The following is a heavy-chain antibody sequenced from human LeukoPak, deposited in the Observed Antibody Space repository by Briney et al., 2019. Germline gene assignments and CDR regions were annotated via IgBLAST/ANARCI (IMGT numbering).Heavy chain of an antibody. V-gene: IGHV1-46*01. CDR1: GYTFTSYY. J-gene: IGHJ4*02. Sequence: VASVKVSCKASGYTFTSYYMHWVRQAPGQGLEWMGIINPSGGSTSYAQKLQGRVTMTTDTSTSTAYMELRSLRSDDTAVYYCARDSRRTTVVTPVVYWGQGTLVTVSS. CDR3: ARDSRRTTVVTPVVY. CDR2: INPSGGST. D-gene: IGHD4-23*01.